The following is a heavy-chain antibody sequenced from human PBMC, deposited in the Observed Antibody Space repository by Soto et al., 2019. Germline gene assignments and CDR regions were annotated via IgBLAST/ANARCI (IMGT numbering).Heavy chain of an antibody. CDR2: IYYSGST. V-gene: IGHV4-61*01. CDR1: GGSVSSGSYY. CDR3: AREPPTIAAAAP. Sequence: PSETLSLTCTVSGGSVSSGSYYWSWIRQPPGKGLEWIGYIYYSGSTNYNPSLKSRVTISVDTSKNQFSLKLSSVTAADTAVYYCAREPPTIAAAAPWGQGTLVTSPQ. J-gene: IGHJ5*02. D-gene: IGHD6-13*01.